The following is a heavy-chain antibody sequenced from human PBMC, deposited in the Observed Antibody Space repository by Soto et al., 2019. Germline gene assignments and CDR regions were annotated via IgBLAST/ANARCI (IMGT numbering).Heavy chain of an antibody. CDR1: GFTFRSHA. Sequence: QAQLVESGGGVVQSGRSLRLSCEASGFTFRSHAMHWVRQTPGKGLEWVAVISYDATIQSYADSVKGRFTISRDNSANTPFLHMHSLRAEDTAVYFCAKLVESGDSFDLWGPGTVVTVSS. CDR3: AKLVESGDSFDL. CDR2: ISYDATIQ. D-gene: IGHD3-10*01. V-gene: IGHV3-30*18. J-gene: IGHJ3*01.